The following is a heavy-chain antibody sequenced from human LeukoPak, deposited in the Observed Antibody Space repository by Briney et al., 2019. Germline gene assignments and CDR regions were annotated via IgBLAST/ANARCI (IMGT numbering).Heavy chain of an antibody. CDR1: GFTFSSYA. CDR2: ISASGHAT. Sequence: GGSLRLSCAASGFTFSSYAMSWVRQAPGKGLEAPGKGLEWVSTISASGHATYYPDSVRGRFTIPRDNSKNTLYLQMNSLRAEDTAVYYCVIFYSNSQEHWGQGTLVTVSS. V-gene: IGHV3-23*01. J-gene: IGHJ4*02. D-gene: IGHD4-11*01. CDR3: VIFYSNSQEH.